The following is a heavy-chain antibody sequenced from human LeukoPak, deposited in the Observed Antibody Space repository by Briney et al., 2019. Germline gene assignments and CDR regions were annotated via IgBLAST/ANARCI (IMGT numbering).Heavy chain of an antibody. CDR2: INPSGGDT. Sequence: GSVKVSCKASGYTFTTYYMHWVRQAPGQGLEWMGIINPSGGDTRYAQKFQGRVSMTRDTSTSTVYMELSSLRSEDTAVYYCARDGGGQLVRNYFDAWGQGTLVTVSS. J-gene: IGHJ5*02. D-gene: IGHD6-6*01. CDR3: ARDGGGQLVRNYFDA. V-gene: IGHV1-46*01. CDR1: GYTFTTYY.